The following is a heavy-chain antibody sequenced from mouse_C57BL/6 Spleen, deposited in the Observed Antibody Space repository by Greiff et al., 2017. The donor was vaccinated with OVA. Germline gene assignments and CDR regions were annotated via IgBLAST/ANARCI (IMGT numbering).Heavy chain of an antibody. J-gene: IGHJ2*01. D-gene: IGHD4-1*01. CDR3: ARLLGEDYFDY. CDR1: GYSITSGYY. CDR2: ISYDGSN. Sequence: EVKLVESGPGLVKPSQSLSLTCSVTGYSITSGYYWNWIRQFPGNKLEWMGYISYDGSNNYNPSLKNRISITRDTSKNQFFLKLNSVTTEDTATYYCARLLGEDYFDYWGQGTTLTVSS. V-gene: IGHV3-6*01.